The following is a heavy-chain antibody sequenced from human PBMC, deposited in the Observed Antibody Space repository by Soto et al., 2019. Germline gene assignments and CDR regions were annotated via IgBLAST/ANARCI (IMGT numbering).Heavy chain of an antibody. V-gene: IGHV3-7*01. J-gene: IGHJ6*02. CDR3: SGGHALDV. CDR1: RFTFSTYW. CDR2: INKDGGEK. Sequence: PGGSLRLSCGASRFTFSTYWITWVRQAPGKGLEWVANINKDGGEKYYMDSVRGRFTISRDNAKNSLYLQMTSLRVEDTAVYYCSGGHALDVWGQGTTVTVSS.